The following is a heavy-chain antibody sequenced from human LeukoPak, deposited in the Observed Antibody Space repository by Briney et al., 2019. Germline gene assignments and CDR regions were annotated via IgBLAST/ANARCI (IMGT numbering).Heavy chain of an antibody. Sequence: GGSLRLSCAASGFTFTNYWMSWVRQAPGKGLELVANIKQDRSEKYYVDSVKGRFTISRDNAKNSLYLQMNSLRAEDTALYYCAKLAEGYDSSGYYLLDYFDYWGQGTLVTVSS. CDR2: IKQDRSEK. CDR3: AKLAEGYDSSGYYLLDYFDY. V-gene: IGHV3-7*03. CDR1: GFTFTNYW. D-gene: IGHD3-22*01. J-gene: IGHJ4*02.